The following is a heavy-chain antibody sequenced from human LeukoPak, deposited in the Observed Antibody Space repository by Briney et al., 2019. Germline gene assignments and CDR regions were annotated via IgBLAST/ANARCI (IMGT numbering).Heavy chain of an antibody. CDR2: INHSGST. CDR3: ARLRYSSSWYPPYNWFDP. CDR1: GGSFSGYY. D-gene: IGHD6-13*01. Sequence: PSETLSLTCAVYGGSFSGYYWSWIRQPPGKGLEWIGEINHSGSTNYNPSLKSRVTISVDTSKNQFSLKLSSVTAADTAVYYCARLRYSSSWYPPYNWFDPWGQGTLVTVSS. J-gene: IGHJ5*02. V-gene: IGHV4-34*01.